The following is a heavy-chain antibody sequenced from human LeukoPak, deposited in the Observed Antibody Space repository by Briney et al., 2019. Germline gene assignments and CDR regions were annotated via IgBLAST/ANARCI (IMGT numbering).Heavy chain of an antibody. D-gene: IGHD6-13*01. V-gene: IGHV4-59*08. Sequence: SETLSLTCTVSGVSISSYYWSWLRQPPGRGLEWIGYIYYSGSTNYNPSLKSRVTISVDTSKNQFSLKLSSVTAADTAVYYCARQGTAASPPVIDIWGQGTMVTVSS. J-gene: IGHJ3*02. CDR3: ARQGTAASPPVIDI. CDR2: IYYSGST. CDR1: GVSISSYY.